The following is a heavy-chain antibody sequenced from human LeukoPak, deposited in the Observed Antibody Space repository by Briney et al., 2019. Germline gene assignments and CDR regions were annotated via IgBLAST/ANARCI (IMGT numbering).Heavy chain of an antibody. V-gene: IGHV4-34*01. J-gene: IGHJ4*02. D-gene: IGHD3-22*01. CDR1: GESFSGDF. Sequence: PSETPSLTCGVFGESFSGDFWTWIRQAPGKGLEWIGEINHSGRTNYNPSLTSRVTISVDTSMNQFSLKMRSVTAADTAVYYCARGQYDSGGYHYGIRAFYFDYWGQGTLVTVSS. CDR3: ARGQYDSGGYHYGIRAFYFDY. CDR2: INHSGRT.